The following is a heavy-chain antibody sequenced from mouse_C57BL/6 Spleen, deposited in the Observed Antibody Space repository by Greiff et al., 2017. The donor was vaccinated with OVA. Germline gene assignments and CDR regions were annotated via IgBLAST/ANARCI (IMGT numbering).Heavy chain of an antibody. J-gene: IGHJ2*01. CDR2: ICSGGST. D-gene: IGHD3-3*01. CDR3: DREGTRYYFDY. Sequence: VQLQQSGPGLVQPSQSLSITCTVSGFSFTSYGVHWVRQSPGKGLEWLGVICSGGSTDYHAAFISRLSISKDNYKSQVFFKMNSLQADDTAIYYCDREGTRYYFDYWGQGTTLTVSS. V-gene: IGHV2-2*01. CDR1: GFSFTSYG.